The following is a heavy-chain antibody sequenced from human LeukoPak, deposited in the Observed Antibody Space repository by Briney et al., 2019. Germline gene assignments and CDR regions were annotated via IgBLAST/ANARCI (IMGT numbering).Heavy chain of an antibody. D-gene: IGHD4-11*01. V-gene: IGHV3-23*01. CDR3: ARERVTTTTFDY. CDR1: GFTFSSYS. Sequence: GGSLRLSCAASGFTFSSYSMSWVRQAPGKGLEWVSLISSSGGGTYYADSVRGRFTISRDKAKSTLYLQMDSLRAEDTALYYCARERVTTTTFDYWGQGTLVTVSS. J-gene: IGHJ4*02. CDR2: ISSSGGGT.